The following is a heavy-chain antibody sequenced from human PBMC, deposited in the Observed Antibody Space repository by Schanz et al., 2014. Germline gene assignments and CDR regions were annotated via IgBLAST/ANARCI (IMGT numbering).Heavy chain of an antibody. Sequence: QVQLVQSGAEVKKPGASVKVSCKASGYTFTSYSIHWVRQAPGQGLEWMGWISAYNGHTDYAQKLQGRVTLTTDTSTSTAYMELSSLRSDDTAVYYCASSGAGYSSSWDFDYWGQGTLVTVSS. D-gene: IGHD6-13*01. CDR2: ISAYNGHT. V-gene: IGHV1-18*01. CDR1: GYTFTSYS. CDR3: ASSGAGYSSSWDFDY. J-gene: IGHJ4*02.